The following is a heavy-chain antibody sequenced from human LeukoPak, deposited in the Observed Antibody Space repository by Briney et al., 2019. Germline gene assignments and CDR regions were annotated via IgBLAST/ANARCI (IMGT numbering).Heavy chain of an antibody. CDR1: GYTFTSYD. CDR2: MNPNSGNT. D-gene: IGHD3-22*01. Sequence: ASVTVSCKASGYTFTSYDINWVRQATGQGLEWMGWMNPNSGNTGYAQKFQGRVTITRNTSISTAYMELSSLRSEDTAVYYCAGVSPYDSSGYYAFDYWGQGTLVTVSS. V-gene: IGHV1-8*03. J-gene: IGHJ4*02. CDR3: AGVSPYDSSGYYAFDY.